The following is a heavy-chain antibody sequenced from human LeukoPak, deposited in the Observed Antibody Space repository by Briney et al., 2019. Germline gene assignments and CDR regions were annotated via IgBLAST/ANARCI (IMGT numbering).Heavy chain of an antibody. V-gene: IGHV3-21*01. CDR1: VFTFSDYS. D-gene: IGHD1-1*01. J-gene: IGHJ4*02. Sequence: PVGSLRLSRAPSVFTFSDYSMISVRQAPGRGLEWVSSFTSSSNSIYYAEPVKGRFAISRDNAKNSLYLQMNSLRAEDTAVYYCARDYTGTLDYWGQGTLVTVSS. CDR2: FTSSSNSI. CDR3: ARDYTGTLDY.